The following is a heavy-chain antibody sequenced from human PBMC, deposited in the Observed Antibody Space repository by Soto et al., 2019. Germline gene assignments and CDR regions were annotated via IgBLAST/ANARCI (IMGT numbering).Heavy chain of an antibody. D-gene: IGHD6-19*01. CDR2: IYYSGST. V-gene: IGHV4-59*08. J-gene: IGHJ4*02. Sequence: SETLSLTCTVSGGSISSYYWSWIRQPPGKGLEWIGYIYYSGSTNYNPSLKSRVTISVDTSKNQFSLKLSSVTAADTAVYYCARHGLGRLLYYFDYWGQGTLVTVSS. CDR3: ARHGLGRLLYYFDY. CDR1: GGSISSYY.